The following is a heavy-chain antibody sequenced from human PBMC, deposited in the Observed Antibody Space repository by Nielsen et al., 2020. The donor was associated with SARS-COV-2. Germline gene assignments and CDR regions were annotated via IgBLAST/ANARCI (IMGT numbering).Heavy chain of an antibody. J-gene: IGHJ5*02. CDR3: ARDLGSSSRWFDP. V-gene: IGHV1-2*06. Sequence: ASVKVSCKASGYTFTGYYMHWVRQAPGQGLEWMGRINPNSGGTNYAQEFQGRVTMTRDTSISTAYMELSRLRSDDTAVYYCARDLGSSSRWFDPWGQGTLVTVSS. D-gene: IGHD6-6*01. CDR2: INPNSGGT. CDR1: GYTFTGYY.